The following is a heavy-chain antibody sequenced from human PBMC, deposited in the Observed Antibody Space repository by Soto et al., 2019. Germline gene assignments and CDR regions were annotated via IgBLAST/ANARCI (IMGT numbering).Heavy chain of an antibody. J-gene: IGHJ4*02. CDR2: IYYSGST. CDR3: ASDRGSWYPLFDY. Sequence: ETLSLTCTASDSSIGSYYCSWIRQPPGKGLEWIGYIYYSGSTNYNPPLKSRVTISVDTSKNQFSLKLSPVTAADTAVYYCASDRGSWYPLFDYWGQGTLVTVSS. D-gene: IGHD6-13*01. V-gene: IGHV4-59*01. CDR1: DSSIGSYY.